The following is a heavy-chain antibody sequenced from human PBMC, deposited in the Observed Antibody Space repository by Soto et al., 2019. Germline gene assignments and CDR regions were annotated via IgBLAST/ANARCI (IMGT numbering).Heavy chain of an antibody. J-gene: IGHJ4*02. CDR3: ARVWNRSRLFDY. CDR1: GFTFSSYS. CDR2: ISSSSSYI. Sequence: GSLRLSCAASGFTFSSYSMNWVRQAPGKGLEWVSSISSSSSYIYYADSVKGRFTISRDNAKNSVTPEDTAVYYCARVWNRSRLFDYWGQGTLVTVSS. D-gene: IGHD3-3*01. V-gene: IGHV3-21*01.